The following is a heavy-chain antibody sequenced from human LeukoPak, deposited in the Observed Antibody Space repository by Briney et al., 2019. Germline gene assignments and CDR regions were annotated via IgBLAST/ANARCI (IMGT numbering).Heavy chain of an antibody. CDR3: AKDLSNYHFTENYYYYGMDV. V-gene: IGHV3-30*18. Sequence: GGSLRLSCAASGFTFSSYAMSWVRQAPGKGLEWVAVISYDGSNKYYADSVKGRFTISRDNSKNTLYLQMNSLRAEDTAVYYCAKDLSNYHFTENYYYYGMDVWGQGTTVTVSS. CDR2: ISYDGSNK. J-gene: IGHJ6*02. D-gene: IGHD3-3*01. CDR1: GFTFSSYA.